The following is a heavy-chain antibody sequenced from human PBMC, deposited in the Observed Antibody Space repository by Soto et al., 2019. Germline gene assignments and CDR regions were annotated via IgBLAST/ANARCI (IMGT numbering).Heavy chain of an antibody. D-gene: IGHD6-13*01. J-gene: IGHJ4*02. V-gene: IGHV3-23*01. CDR2: ISGSGDTT. CDR1: GFTSSTYA. Sequence: GGSLRLSCATSGFTSSTYAMSWVRQAPGKGLEWVSAISGSGDTTYYADSVKGRFTISRDNSKNTLYLQMNSLRVEDTAVYYCARSVAASGTADWGQGPLVTVSS. CDR3: ARSVAASGTAD.